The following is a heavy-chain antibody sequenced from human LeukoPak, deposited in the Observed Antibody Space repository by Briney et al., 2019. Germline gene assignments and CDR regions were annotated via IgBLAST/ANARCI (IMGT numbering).Heavy chain of an antibody. J-gene: IGHJ4*02. CDR3: ARVGGVVIIPEYYFDY. CDR1: GGSISSSSYY. Sequence: SETLSLTCTVFGGSISSSSYYWGWIRQPPGKGLEWIGSIYYSGSTYYNPSLKSRVTISVDTSKNQFSLKLSSVTAADTAVYYRARVGGVVIIPEYYFDYWGQGTLVTVSS. D-gene: IGHD3-3*01. V-gene: IGHV4-39*07. CDR2: IYYSGST.